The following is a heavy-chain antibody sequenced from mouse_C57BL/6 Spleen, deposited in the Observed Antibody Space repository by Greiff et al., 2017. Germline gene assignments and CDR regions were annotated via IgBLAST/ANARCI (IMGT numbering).Heavy chain of an antibody. CDR3: ARGYGSSLLAY. Sequence: QVQLKQPGAELVKPGASVKMSCKASGYTFTSYWITWVKQRPGQGLEWIGDIYPGSGSTNYNEKFKSKATLTVDTSSSTAYMQLSSLTSEDSAVYYCARGYGSSLLAYWGQGTLVTVSA. J-gene: IGHJ3*01. CDR2: IYPGSGST. D-gene: IGHD1-1*01. V-gene: IGHV1-55*01. CDR1: GYTFTSYW.